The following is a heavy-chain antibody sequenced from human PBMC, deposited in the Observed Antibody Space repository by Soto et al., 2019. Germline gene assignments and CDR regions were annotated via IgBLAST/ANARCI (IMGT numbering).Heavy chain of an antibody. CDR1: GGSISNYY. Sequence: SETLSLTCTVSGGSISNYYWTWIRQPPGKGLEWIGYIYYSGSTNYNPSLKSRVTISVDTSKNQFSLKLSSVTAADTAVYYCSRPSFIAVAIIDYRGQRTSVTVSS. V-gene: IGHV4-59*08. D-gene: IGHD6-19*01. CDR3: SRPSFIAVAIIDY. J-gene: IGHJ4*02. CDR2: IYYSGST.